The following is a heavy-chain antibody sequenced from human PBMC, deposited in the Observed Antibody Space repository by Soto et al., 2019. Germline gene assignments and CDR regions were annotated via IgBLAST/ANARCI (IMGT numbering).Heavy chain of an antibody. Sequence: QVQLQQWGAGLLKPSETLSLTCAVYGGSFSGFYWSWIRQPPGKGLEWIGEINHSGSTNYTPSLKSRVTISADTSKNQFSLQLSSVTAADTAVYDCVSKLGSCTGGSCNWYFDLWGRGTLVTVSS. CDR1: GGSFSGFY. CDR3: VSKLGSCTGGSCNWYFDL. J-gene: IGHJ2*01. D-gene: IGHD2-15*01. CDR2: INHSGST. V-gene: IGHV4-34*01.